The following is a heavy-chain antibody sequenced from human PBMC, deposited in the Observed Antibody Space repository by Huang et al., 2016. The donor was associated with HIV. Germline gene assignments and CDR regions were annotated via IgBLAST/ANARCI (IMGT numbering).Heavy chain of an antibody. J-gene: IGHJ4*02. Sequence: QVQLQESGPGLVKPSETLSLTCTVSGDSITNHYWDWMRQPPGKGLEWIGSVHHSGSTNSNPSLRSRVTISVDTSRNQVSLRLSSVTAADTAVYYCARDRRLPIVPSDYWGRGTLVTVSS. CDR2: VHHSGST. V-gene: IGHV4-59*11. CDR3: ARDRRLPIVPSDY. CDR1: GDSITNHY. D-gene: IGHD5-12*01.